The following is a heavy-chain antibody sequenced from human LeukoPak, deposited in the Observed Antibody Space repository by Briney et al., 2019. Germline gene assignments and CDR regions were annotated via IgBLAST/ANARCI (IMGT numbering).Heavy chain of an antibody. Sequence: PSETLSLTCTVSGGSISSRSYYWGWIRQPPGKGLEWIANIYYSGKTNYNPSLKSRVTISVDTSKNQFSLKLSSLTAADTAVYYCARHRDDILTANHPEIFDYWGQGNLVTVSS. D-gene: IGHD3-9*01. CDR1: GGSISSRSYY. V-gene: IGHV4-39*01. CDR3: ARHRDDILTANHPEIFDY. CDR2: IYYSGKT. J-gene: IGHJ4*02.